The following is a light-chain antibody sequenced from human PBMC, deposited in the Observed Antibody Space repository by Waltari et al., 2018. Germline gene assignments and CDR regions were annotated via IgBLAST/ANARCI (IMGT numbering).Light chain of an antibody. V-gene: IGLV2-11*01. CDR3: FSYAGSYTYV. CDR2: DVT. Sequence: QSALTQPRSVSGSPGQSVTISCVGSSRDVGRYNFVSWYQQYPGKAPKLMIYDVTKRPSGVPDRFSGSKSGNTASLTISGLQAEDEVGYYCFSYAGSYTYVFGTGTEVTVL. J-gene: IGLJ1*01. CDR1: SRDVGRYNF.